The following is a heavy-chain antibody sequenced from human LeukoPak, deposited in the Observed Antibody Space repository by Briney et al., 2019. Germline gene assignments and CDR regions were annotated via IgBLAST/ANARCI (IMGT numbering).Heavy chain of an antibody. J-gene: IGHJ4*02. CDR3: ARGKYYGDYADY. CDR2: IYYSGST. D-gene: IGHD4-17*01. Sequence: SETLSLICTVSGGSISRGGYYWSWIRQHPGKGLEWIGYIYYSGSTYYNPSLKSLVTISVDTSKNQFSLKLSSVTAANTAVYYCARGKYYGDYADYWGQGTLVTVSS. CDR1: GGSISRGGYY. V-gene: IGHV4-31*01.